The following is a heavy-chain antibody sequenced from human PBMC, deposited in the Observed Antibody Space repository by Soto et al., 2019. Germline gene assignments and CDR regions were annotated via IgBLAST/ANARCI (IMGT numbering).Heavy chain of an antibody. J-gene: IGHJ6*02. CDR3: AKDKPRDIVATTLSYYYYYGMDV. V-gene: IGHV3-23*01. CDR1: GFTFSSYA. CDR2: ISGSGGST. D-gene: IGHD5-12*01. Sequence: VQLLESGGGLVQPGGSLRLSCAASGFTFSSYAMSWVRQAPGKGLEWVSAISGSGGSTYYADSVKGRFTISRDNSKNTLYLQMNSLRAEDTAVYYCAKDKPRDIVATTLSYYYYYGMDVWGQGTTVTVSS.